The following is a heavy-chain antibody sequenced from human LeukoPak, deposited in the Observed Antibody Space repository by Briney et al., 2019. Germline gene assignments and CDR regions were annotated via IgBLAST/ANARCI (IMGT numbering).Heavy chain of an antibody. CDR2: IYTSGST. CDR3: AGDRGYCSSTSCYLGYYMDV. Sequence: SQTLSLTCTVSGGSISSGSYYWSWIRQPAGKGLEWIGRIYTSGSTNYNPSLKSRVTISVDTSKNQFSLKLSSVTAADTAVYYCAGDRGYCSSTSCYLGYYMDVWGKGTTVTISS. V-gene: IGHV4-61*02. J-gene: IGHJ6*03. D-gene: IGHD2-2*01. CDR1: GGSISSGSYY.